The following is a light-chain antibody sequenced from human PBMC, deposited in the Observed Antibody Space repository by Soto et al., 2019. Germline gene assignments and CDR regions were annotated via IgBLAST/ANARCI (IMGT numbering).Light chain of an antibody. CDR3: QQYKNLYS. CDR1: QTISGW. V-gene: IGKV1-5*01. CDR2: DAS. J-gene: IGKJ2*03. Sequence: DIQMTQSPSTLSASVGDRVTITCRASQTISGWLAWYQQKPGKAPKLLIYDASSLESGVPSRFSGSESGTEFTLTISCLQPEDFATYYCQQYKNLYSFGQGTKLEIK.